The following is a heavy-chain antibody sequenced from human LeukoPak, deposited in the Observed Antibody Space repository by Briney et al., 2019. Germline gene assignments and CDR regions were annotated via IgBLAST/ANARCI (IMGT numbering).Heavy chain of an antibody. CDR3: AGGTGFIIKD. D-gene: IGHD3-9*01. CDR2: ISPDGSRT. CDR1: GFTFSNHW. V-gene: IGHV3-74*01. Sequence: GGSRRLSCAASGFTFSNHWMHWVRQTPEKGLVWVSNISPDGSRTDYADSVKGRFTVSRDNAKNSLYLQMNNLRVEDTAMYYCAGGTGFIIKDWGQGTLVTVSS. J-gene: IGHJ4*02.